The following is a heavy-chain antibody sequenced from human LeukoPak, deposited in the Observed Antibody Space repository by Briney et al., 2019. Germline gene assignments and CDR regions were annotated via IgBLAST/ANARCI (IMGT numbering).Heavy chain of an antibody. V-gene: IGHV3-33*01. CDR3: ARASGPLDF. Sequence: GRSLRLSCGASGFTFSVYGMHWVRQAPGKGLEWVAVIWSDGSNEYFADSVKGRFTISRDNSKNTLYLQMNSLRAEDTAVYYCARASGPLDFWGQGTLVTVSS. CDR1: GFTFSVYG. D-gene: IGHD3-10*01. CDR2: IWSDGSNE. J-gene: IGHJ4*02.